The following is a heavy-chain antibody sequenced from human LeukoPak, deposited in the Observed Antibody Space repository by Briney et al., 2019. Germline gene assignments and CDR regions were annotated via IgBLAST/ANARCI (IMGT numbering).Heavy chain of an antibody. CDR1: GYRFTNYW. Sequence: GESLKISCKGSGYRFTNYWIGWVRQMPRKGLEWMGIIYPGDSDTRYSPSFQGQVTISADKSISTAYLQWSSLKASDTAMYYCAGSIEAPGFPFDYWGQGTLVTVSS. CDR2: IYPGDSDT. J-gene: IGHJ4*02. D-gene: IGHD3-10*01. CDR3: AGSIEAPGFPFDY. V-gene: IGHV5-51*01.